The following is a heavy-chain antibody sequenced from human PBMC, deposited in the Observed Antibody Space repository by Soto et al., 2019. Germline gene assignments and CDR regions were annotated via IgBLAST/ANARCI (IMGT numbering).Heavy chain of an antibody. V-gene: IGHV3-53*01. Sequence: GGSLRLSCAATGLTVSNAYMAWVRQAPGMGLEWVSVIYDNGTTYYADSVKGRFTISRDTSTNTLSLQMDSLRAEDTAVYYCVRPLPSGRNYGLDVWGQGTTVTVSS. CDR2: IYDNGTT. CDR1: GLTVSNAY. J-gene: IGHJ6*02. CDR3: VRPLPSGRNYGLDV. D-gene: IGHD3-10*01.